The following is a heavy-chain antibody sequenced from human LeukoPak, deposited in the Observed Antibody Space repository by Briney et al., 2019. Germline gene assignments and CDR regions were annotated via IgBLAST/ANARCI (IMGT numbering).Heavy chain of an antibody. J-gene: IGHJ5*02. CDR2: INPNSGGT. Sequence: ASVKVSCKASGYTFTGYYMHWVRQAPGQGLEWMGWINPNSGGTNYAQKFQGRVTMTRDTSISTAYMELSRLRSDDTAVYYCARGPSSVQWNEYSSPSWFDPWGQGTLVTVSS. D-gene: IGHD6-6*01. CDR3: ARGPSSVQWNEYSSPSWFDP. CDR1: GYTFTGYY. V-gene: IGHV1-2*02.